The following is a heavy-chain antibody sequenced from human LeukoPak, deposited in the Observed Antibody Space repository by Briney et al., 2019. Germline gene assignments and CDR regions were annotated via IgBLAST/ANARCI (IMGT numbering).Heavy chain of an antibody. V-gene: IGHV4-59*01. CDR1: GGSISSYY. J-gene: IGHJ4*02. D-gene: IGHD3-22*01. CDR3: ATGYYEPFEK. CDR2: ISDTGTT. Sequence: SGTLSLTCTVSGGSISSYYWSWLRQPPGQGPEWIGCISDTGTTKYNPAFKSRVTISVDTSKNQFSLKLTSVTAADTAVYFCATGYYEPFEKWGQGTLVSVSS.